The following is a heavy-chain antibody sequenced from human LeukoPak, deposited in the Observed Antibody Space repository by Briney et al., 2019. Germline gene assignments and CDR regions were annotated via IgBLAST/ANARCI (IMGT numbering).Heavy chain of an antibody. CDR2: ISYDGSNK. Sequence: GGSLRLSCAASGFTFSSYGMHWVRQAPGKGLEWVALISYDGSNKYFADSVKGRFTISRDNSKNTLYLQMHSLRAEDTAVYYCAKDNVAAAGRYFDYWGQGTLVTVSS. V-gene: IGHV3-30*18. J-gene: IGHJ4*02. CDR1: GFTFSSYG. D-gene: IGHD6-13*01. CDR3: AKDNVAAAGRYFDY.